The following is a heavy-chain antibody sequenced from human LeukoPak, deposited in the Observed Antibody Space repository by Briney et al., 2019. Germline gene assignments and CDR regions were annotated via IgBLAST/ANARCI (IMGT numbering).Heavy chain of an antibody. Sequence: GASVKVSCKASGRTFSSYAISWVRQAPGQGLEWMGGIIPIFGTANYAQKFQGRVTITADESTSTAYMELSSLRSEDTAVYYCARGARPRSGSYASFDYSGQGTLVTVSS. CDR3: ARGARPRSGSYASFDY. D-gene: IGHD1-26*01. V-gene: IGHV1-69*13. CDR2: IIPIFGTA. J-gene: IGHJ4*02. CDR1: GRTFSSYA.